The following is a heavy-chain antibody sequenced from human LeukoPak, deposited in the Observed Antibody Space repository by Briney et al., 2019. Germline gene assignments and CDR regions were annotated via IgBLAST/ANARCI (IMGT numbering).Heavy chain of an antibody. D-gene: IGHD5-18*01. V-gene: IGHV1-69*05. Sequence: ASVKVSCKASGGTFSTYAITWVRQAPGQGLEWMGGIIPIFATTNYAQKFQGRVTMTRDTSTSTVYMELSSLRSEDTAVYYCARSSDTPMARDTFDIWGQGTMVTVSS. CDR3: ARSSDTPMARDTFDI. CDR1: GGTFSTYA. J-gene: IGHJ3*02. CDR2: IIPIFATT.